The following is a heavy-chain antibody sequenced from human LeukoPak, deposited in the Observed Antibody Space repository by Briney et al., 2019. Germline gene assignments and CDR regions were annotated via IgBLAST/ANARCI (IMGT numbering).Heavy chain of an antibody. V-gene: IGHV1-69*13. Sequence: ASVKVSCKASGGTFSSYAISWVRQAPGQGLEWMGGIIPIFGTANYAQKFQGRVTITADESTSTAYMELSSLRSEDTAVYYCARAVGATTSLPYYDYWGQGALVTVSS. CDR3: ARAVGATTSLPYYDY. D-gene: IGHD1-26*01. CDR2: IIPIFGTA. J-gene: IGHJ4*02. CDR1: GGTFSSYA.